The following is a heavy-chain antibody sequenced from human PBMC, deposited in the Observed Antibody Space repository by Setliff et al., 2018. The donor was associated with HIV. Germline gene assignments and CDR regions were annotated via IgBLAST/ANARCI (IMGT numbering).Heavy chain of an antibody. D-gene: IGHD1-26*01. CDR1: GFTFSTYA. Sequence: SCAASGFTFSTYAMSWVRQAPGKGLEWVAAISGSGGGTYYADSVKGRFTISRDNSKNTLYLQMNSLRVEDTAIYYCAKDPYSGTFTLYYFDYWGQGTLVTVSS. J-gene: IGHJ4*02. V-gene: IGHV3-23*01. CDR3: AKDPYSGTFTLYYFDY. CDR2: ISGSGGGT.